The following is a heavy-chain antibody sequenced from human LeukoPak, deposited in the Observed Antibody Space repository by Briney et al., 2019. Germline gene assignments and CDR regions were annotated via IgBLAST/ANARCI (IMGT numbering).Heavy chain of an antibody. CDR3: ARDFKSGRVDS. CDR2: VFDDGSRE. Sequence: PGGSLRLSCAASGFTFSNYGMHWVRQAPGKGLEWVAVVFDDGSREDFADSVKGRFTISRDNSKNTVLLQMNSLRAEDTAVYYCARDFKSGRVDSWGQGTLVTVSS. D-gene: IGHD3-3*01. V-gene: IGHV3-33*01. CDR1: GFTFSNYG. J-gene: IGHJ4*02.